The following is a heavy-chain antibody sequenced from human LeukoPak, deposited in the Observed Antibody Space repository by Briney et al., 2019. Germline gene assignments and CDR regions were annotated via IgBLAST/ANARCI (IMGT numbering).Heavy chain of an antibody. CDR1: GFTFSDNW. V-gene: IGHV3-7*05. CDR3: AKYFRADSGNYYRSFDY. D-gene: IGHD1-26*01. Sequence: GGSLRLSCAVSGFTFSDNWMSWVRQAPGKGLEWVANIKEDGSEKNYVDSVKGRFTISTDNAKNSLYLQMNSLRAEDTAVYYCAKYFRADSGNYYRSFDYWGQGTLVTVSS. J-gene: IGHJ4*02. CDR2: IKEDGSEK.